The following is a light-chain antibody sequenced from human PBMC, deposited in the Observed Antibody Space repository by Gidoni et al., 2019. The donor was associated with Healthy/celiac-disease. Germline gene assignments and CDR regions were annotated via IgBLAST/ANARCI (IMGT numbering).Light chain of an antibody. J-gene: IGKJ5*01. CDR3: QQLNSYRS. Sequence: DIQLTQSPSFLSASVGDRVTITCRASQDISSYLACYQQKPGKAPKLLIYAASTLQSGVPSRFSGSGSGTEFTLTISSLQPEDFATYYCQQLNSYRSFGQGTRLEIK. CDR2: AAS. CDR1: QDISSY. V-gene: IGKV1-9*01.